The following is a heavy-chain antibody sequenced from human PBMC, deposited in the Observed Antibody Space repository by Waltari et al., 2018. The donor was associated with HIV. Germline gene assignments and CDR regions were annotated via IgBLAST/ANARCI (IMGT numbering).Heavy chain of an antibody. J-gene: IGHJ3*02. D-gene: IGHD2-15*01. CDR1: GFAVTNAW. Sequence: EVQLVESGGDLVKPGGSLRLSCVASGFAVTNAWMGWVRQAPGKGLEWVGRIKSNTAGGTIEYAAPVKGRFTISRDDSKNTLYLQMKSLKIEDTDMYYSIASRVAGGYDIWGQGTMVTVSS. V-gene: IGHV3-15*01. CDR3: IASRVAGGYDI. CDR2: IKSNTAGGTI.